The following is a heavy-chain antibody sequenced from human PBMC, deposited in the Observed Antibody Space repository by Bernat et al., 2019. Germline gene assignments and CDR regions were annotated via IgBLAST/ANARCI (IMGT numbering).Heavy chain of an antibody. Sequence: QVQLVESGGGVVQPGRSLRLSCAASGFTFSSYGMHWVLQAPGKGLEWVAVIWYDGSNKYYADSVKGRFTISRDNSKNTLYLQMNSLRAEDTAVYYCARDPGWGVVVVAAADAFDIWGQGTMVTVSS. V-gene: IGHV3-33*01. CDR1: GFTFSSYG. CDR2: IWYDGSNK. J-gene: IGHJ3*02. D-gene: IGHD2-15*01. CDR3: ARDPGWGVVVVAAADAFDI.